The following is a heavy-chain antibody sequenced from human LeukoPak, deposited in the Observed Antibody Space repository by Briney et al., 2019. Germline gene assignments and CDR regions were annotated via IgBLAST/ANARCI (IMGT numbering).Heavy chain of an antibody. CDR2: IYYSGST. V-gene: IGHV4-30-4*08. J-gene: IGHJ6*02. CDR3: ARADGYSYGYCPSRYYYYYGMDV. Sequence: PSETLSLTCTVSGDSISRSTYYWAWIRQPPGKGLEWIGYIYYSGSTYYNPSLKSRVTISVDTSKNQFSLKLSSVTAADTAVYYCARADGYSYGYCPSRYYYYYGMDVWGQGTTVTVSS. D-gene: IGHD5-18*01. CDR1: GDSISRSTYY.